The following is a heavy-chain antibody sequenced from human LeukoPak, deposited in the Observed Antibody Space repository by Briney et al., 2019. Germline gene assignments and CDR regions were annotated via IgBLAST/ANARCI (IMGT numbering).Heavy chain of an antibody. CDR3: AADGPADLFDGSEDPPRDAFEI. CDR2: IVVGRGNT. Sequence: ASVKVSCKASGFTFSSSTMQWVRQARGQRLEWIGWIVVGRGNTNYAQKFQERVTISRDMSTSTAYMELSSLTSEDTAVFYCAADGPADLFDGSEDPPRDAFEIWGQGTMVTVSS. D-gene: IGHD3-22*01. CDR1: GFTFSSST. J-gene: IGHJ3*02. V-gene: IGHV1-58*02.